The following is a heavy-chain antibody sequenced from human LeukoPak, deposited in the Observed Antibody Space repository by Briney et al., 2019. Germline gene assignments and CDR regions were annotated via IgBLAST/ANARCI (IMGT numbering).Heavy chain of an antibody. J-gene: IGHJ4*02. CDR2: IIPIFGTA. D-gene: IGHD3-10*01. V-gene: IGHV1-69*13. Sequence: SVKVSCKASGGTFSSYAISWVRQAPGQGLEWMGGIIPIFGTANYAQKFQGRVTITADESTSTAYMELSSLRSEDTAVYYCARVPFRGVPNFDYWGQGTLVTVSS. CDR1: GGTFSSYA. CDR3: ARVPFRGVPNFDY.